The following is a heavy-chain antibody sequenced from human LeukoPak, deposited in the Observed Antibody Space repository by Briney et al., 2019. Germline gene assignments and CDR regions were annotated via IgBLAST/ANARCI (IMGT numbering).Heavy chain of an antibody. CDR1: GGSISTYY. J-gene: IGHJ4*02. V-gene: IGHV4-59*01. D-gene: IGHD1-26*01. Sequence: PSETLSLTCSVSGGSISTYYWSWIRQPPEKGLEWIGYIYYTGSTNYNPSLKSRITMSVDMSKNQFSLKLSSVTAADTAVYYCARDLGSGSYYAVEFWGQGALVTVSS. CDR3: ARDLGSGSYYAVEF. CDR2: IYYTGST.